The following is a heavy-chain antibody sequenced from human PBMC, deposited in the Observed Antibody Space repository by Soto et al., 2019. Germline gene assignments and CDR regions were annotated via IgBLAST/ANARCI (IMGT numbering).Heavy chain of an antibody. Sequence: VQLLQSGGGEVQPGGSLRVSCAASGFKFGSYGMLWVRQAPGKGLEWVSFISFDGSTQHYADSVKGRFTISRDNSENTLYLQLNSLRPDDTAEYYCAREGVFGLVSIVPPYYWGQGALVTVSS. J-gene: IGHJ4*02. CDR1: GFKFGSYG. D-gene: IGHD3-3*01. V-gene: IGHV3-30*03. CDR2: ISFDGSTQ. CDR3: AREGVFGLVSIVPPYY.